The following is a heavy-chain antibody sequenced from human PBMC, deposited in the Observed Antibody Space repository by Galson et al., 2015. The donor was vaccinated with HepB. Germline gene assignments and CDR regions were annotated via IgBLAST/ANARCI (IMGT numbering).Heavy chain of an antibody. CDR1: GFTFSSYS. CDR2: ISYDGSKK. CDR3: AREGYSGYDPVHDAFDI. Sequence: SLRLSCAASGFTFSSYSMNWVRQAPGKGLEWVAVISYDGSKKYYADSLKGRFTISRDNSKNTLYLQMNSLGAEDTAVYYCAREGYSGYDPVHDAFDIWGQGTMVTVSS. D-gene: IGHD5-12*01. V-gene: IGHV3-30*03. J-gene: IGHJ3*02.